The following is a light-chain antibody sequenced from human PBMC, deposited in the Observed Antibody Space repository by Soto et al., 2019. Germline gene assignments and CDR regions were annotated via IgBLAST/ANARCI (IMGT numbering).Light chain of an antibody. CDR3: QQYSSLYT. CDR2: GAS. J-gene: IGKJ2*01. Sequence: EIVLTQSPGTLSLSPGERVTLSCRASQSINNNYLAWYQHKPGQAPRLIVYGASARATGIPDRFSGSGSGTDFTLTISRLEPEDFAVYYCQQYSSLYTFDQGTKLEIK. V-gene: IGKV3-20*01. CDR1: QSINNNY.